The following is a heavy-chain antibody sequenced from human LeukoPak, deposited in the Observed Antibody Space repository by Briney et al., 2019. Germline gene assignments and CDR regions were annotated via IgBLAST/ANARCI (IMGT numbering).Heavy chain of an antibody. D-gene: IGHD6-25*01. CDR1: GFTFSSYW. J-gene: IGHJ3*02. V-gene: IGHV3-74*01. CDR2: INSDGDST. Sequence: GGSLRLSCAASGFTFSSYWMHWVRQAPGKGLVWVSRINSDGDSTSYTDSVKGRFTISRDNAKNTLYLQMNSLRAEDTAVYYCARRSAAKDAFDIWGQGTKVTVSS. CDR3: ARRSAAKDAFDI.